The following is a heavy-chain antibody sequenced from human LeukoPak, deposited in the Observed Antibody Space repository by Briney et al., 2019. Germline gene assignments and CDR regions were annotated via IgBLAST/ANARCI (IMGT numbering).Heavy chain of an antibody. J-gene: IGHJ4*02. CDR3: ARDLIVVPAAISIDY. CDR2: IYYSGST. D-gene: IGHD2-2*01. V-gene: IGHV4-59*12. Sequence: SETLSLTCTVSGGSISSYYWSWIRQPPGKGLEWIGYIYYSGSTNYNPSLKSRVTMSVDTSKNQFSLKLSSVTAADTAVYYCARDLIVVPAAISIDYWGQGTLVTVSS. CDR1: GGSISSYY.